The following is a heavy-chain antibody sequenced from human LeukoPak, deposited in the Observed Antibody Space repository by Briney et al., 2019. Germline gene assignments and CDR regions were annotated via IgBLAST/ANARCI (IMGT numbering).Heavy chain of an antibody. V-gene: IGHV3-23*01. J-gene: IGHJ4*02. Sequence: PGGSLRLSCAASGFTFSSYAMIWRRQAPSKGREGVSAISGSGGSTYYADSVKGRFTISRDNSTNTLYLQMNRMRAEDTAVYYCAKDLFGSGSTYFDYWGQGTLVTVSS. D-gene: IGHD3-10*01. CDR1: GFTFSSYA. CDR3: AKDLFGSGSTYFDY. CDR2: ISGSGGST.